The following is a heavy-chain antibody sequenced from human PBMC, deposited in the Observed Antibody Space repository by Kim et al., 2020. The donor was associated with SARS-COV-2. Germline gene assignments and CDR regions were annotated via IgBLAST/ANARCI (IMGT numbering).Heavy chain of an antibody. D-gene: IGHD2-15*01. V-gene: IGHV3-43*02. Sequence: GGSLRLSCAASGFTFDDYAMHWVRQAPGKGLEWVSLISGDGGSTYYADSVKGRFTISRDNSKNSLYLQMNSLRTEDTALYYCAKTHRHEVVAATRGYYYGMDVWGQGTTVTVSS. CDR3: AKTHRHEVVAATRGYYYGMDV. CDR1: GFTFDDYA. CDR2: ISGDGGST. J-gene: IGHJ6*02.